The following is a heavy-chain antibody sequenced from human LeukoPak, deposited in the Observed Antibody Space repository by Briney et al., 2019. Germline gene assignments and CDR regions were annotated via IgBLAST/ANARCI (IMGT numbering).Heavy chain of an antibody. CDR1: GFTIGSKY. J-gene: IGHJ4*02. V-gene: IGHV3-66*01. CDR2: IYSGGST. CDR3: ATNSDSRGYFFYFDY. D-gene: IGHD3-22*01. Sequence: GGSLRLSCAASGFTIGSKYMTWVRQAPGKGLEWVSVIYSGGSTYYTSSVKGRFTISRDNSKNMLYLQMNSLRAEDTAVYYCATNSDSRGYFFYFDYWGQGTLVTVSS.